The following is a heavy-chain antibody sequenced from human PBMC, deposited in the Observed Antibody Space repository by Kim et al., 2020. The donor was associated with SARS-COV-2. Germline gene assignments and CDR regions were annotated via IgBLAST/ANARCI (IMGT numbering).Heavy chain of an antibody. CDR3: AKERGSGYDLYFDY. J-gene: IGHJ4*02. D-gene: IGHD5-12*01. Sequence: ADSVKGRFTIARDNSKNTLYLQMNSLRAEDTAVYYCAKERGSGYDLYFDYWGQGTLVTVSS. V-gene: IGHV3-30*02.